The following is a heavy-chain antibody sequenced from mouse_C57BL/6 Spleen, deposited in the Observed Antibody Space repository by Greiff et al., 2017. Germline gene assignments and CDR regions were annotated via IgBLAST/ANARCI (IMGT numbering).Heavy chain of an antibody. Sequence: VQLQQPGAELVRPGSSVKLSCKASGYTFTSYWMDWVKQRPGQGLEWIGNIYPSDSETHYNQKFKDKATLTVDKSSSTAYMQLSSLTSEDSAVYYCARDRYWYFDVWGTGTTVTVSS. CDR1: GYTFTSYW. CDR3: ARDRYWYFDV. J-gene: IGHJ1*03. CDR2: IYPSDSET. V-gene: IGHV1-61*01.